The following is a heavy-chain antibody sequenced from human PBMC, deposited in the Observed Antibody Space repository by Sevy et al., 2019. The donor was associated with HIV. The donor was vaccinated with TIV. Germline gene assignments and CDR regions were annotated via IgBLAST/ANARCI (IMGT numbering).Heavy chain of an antibody. Sequence: GGSLRLSCAASGFTFSSYSMNSVRQAPGKGLEWVSYISSSTSTIYYADSVKGRFTISRDNAKNSLYLQMNSLRAEDTAVYYCARETWRHYGSGSYDYYGMDVWGQGTTVTVSS. CDR1: GFTFSSYS. V-gene: IGHV3-48*01. CDR2: ISSSTSTI. D-gene: IGHD3-10*01. J-gene: IGHJ6*02. CDR3: ARETWRHYGSGSYDYYGMDV.